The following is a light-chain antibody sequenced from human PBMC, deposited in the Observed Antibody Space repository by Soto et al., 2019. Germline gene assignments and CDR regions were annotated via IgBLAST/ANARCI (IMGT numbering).Light chain of an antibody. CDR2: EVS. J-gene: IGLJ2*01. V-gene: IGLV2-14*01. CDR1: SSDVGKYNY. CDR3: SSYTGSSINTVV. Sequence: QSALTQPASVSGSPGQSITISCTGTSSDVGKYNYVSWYQQHPAKAPKLMIFEVSNRPSGVSNRFSGSKSGNTASLTTSGLQAEDEAEYYCSSYTGSSINTVVFGGGTKVTVL.